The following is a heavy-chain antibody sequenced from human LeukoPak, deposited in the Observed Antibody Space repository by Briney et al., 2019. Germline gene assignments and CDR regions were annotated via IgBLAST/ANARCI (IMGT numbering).Heavy chain of an antibody. D-gene: IGHD5-18*01. CDR2: IYPGDPNT. CDR1: GYSFTNYW. J-gene: IGHJ4*02. CDR3: ARGGSSYALDY. Sequence: GESLKISCKGSGYSFTNYWIGWVRQMPGKGLEWMGIIYPGDPNTRYSPSFHGQVTISADKSISTAYLQWSSLKASDTAIYYCARGGSSYALDYWGQGTLVTVSS. V-gene: IGHV5-51*01.